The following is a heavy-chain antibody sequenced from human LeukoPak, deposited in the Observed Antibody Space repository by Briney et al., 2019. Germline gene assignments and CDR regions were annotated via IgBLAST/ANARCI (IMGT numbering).Heavy chain of an antibody. Sequence: SETLSLTCTVFGGSISNYYWNWIRQHPGKGLEWIGYIYYSGSTTYNPSLTSRVTISVDTSKNQFSLRLSSVTAADTAVYYCARGGYSYGSLVVFDYWGQGTLVTVSS. CDR2: IYYSGST. J-gene: IGHJ4*02. CDR3: ARGGYSYGSLVVFDY. CDR1: GGSISNYY. D-gene: IGHD5-18*01. V-gene: IGHV4-59*01.